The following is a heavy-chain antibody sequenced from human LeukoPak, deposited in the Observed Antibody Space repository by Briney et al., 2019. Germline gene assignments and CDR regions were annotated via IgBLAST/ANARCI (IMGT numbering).Heavy chain of an antibody. CDR1: GFTFSSYW. Sequence: PGGSLRLSCAVSGFTFSSYWMNWVRQAPGKGLEWVASIKQDGGEKSYVDSVKGRFTISRDNAKNSLYLQTSSLRAEDTAVYYCARDGTAAGLYFDLWGQGTLVTVSS. D-gene: IGHD6-13*01. CDR3: ARDGTAAGLYFDL. V-gene: IGHV3-7*01. J-gene: IGHJ4*01. CDR2: IKQDGGEK.